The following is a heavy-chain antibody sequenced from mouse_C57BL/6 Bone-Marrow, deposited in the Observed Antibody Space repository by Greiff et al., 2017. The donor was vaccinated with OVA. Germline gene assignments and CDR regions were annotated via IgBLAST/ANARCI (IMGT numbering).Heavy chain of an antibody. J-gene: IGHJ2*01. V-gene: IGHV1-58*01. CDR1: GYTFTSYG. Sequence: VQLKQSGAELVRPGSSVKMSCKTSGYTFTSYGINWVKQRPGQGLEWIGYIYIGNGYTAYNEKFKGKATPTSDTSSSTAYMQLSSLTSEDSASDFCARLTGTFDYWGQGTTLTVSS. D-gene: IGHD4-1*01. CDR2: IYIGNGYT. CDR3: ARLTGTFDY.